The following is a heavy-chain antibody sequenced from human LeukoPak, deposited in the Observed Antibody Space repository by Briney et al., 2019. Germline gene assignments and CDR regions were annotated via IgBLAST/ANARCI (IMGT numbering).Heavy chain of an antibody. J-gene: IGHJ3*02. V-gene: IGHV1-2*02. CDR2: IDPNSGGT. D-gene: IGHD1-26*01. CDR1: GYTFCGYY. CDR3: ARDLRFGWELLEGHDAFDI. Sequence: ASVNVSCKASGYTFCGYYMHWVRQAPGQGLEWMGWIDPNSGGTNYAQKFQGRVTMTRDTSISTAYMELSRLRSDDTAVYYCARDLRFGWELLEGHDAFDIWGQGTMVTVSS.